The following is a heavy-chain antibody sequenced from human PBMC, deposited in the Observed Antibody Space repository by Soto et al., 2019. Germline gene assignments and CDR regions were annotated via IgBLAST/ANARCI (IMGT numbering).Heavy chain of an antibody. J-gene: IGHJ4*02. CDR3: AKLRQYGNPRYESDH. V-gene: IGHV3-23*01. CDR1: GFTFSGYA. CDR2: ITASGSGT. Sequence: GGSLRLSCRVSGFTFSGYAMSWARQAPGKGLEWVSTITASGSGTYHADSVKGRFTISRDNSNNMLYLHMNSLRAEDTAIYYCAKLRQYGNPRYESDHWGQGVSVTVSS. D-gene: IGHD6-6*01.